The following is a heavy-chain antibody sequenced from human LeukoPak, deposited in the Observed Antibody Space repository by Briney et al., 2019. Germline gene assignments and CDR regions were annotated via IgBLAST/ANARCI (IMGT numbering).Heavy chain of an antibody. Sequence: GGSLGLSCAASGFTFSSYAMSWVRQAPGKGLEWVSAISGSGGSTYYADSVKGRFTISRDNSKNTLYLQMNSLRAEDTAVYYCAKWGQVIRSWNAFDIWGQGTMVTVSS. V-gene: IGHV3-23*01. CDR3: AKWGQVIRSWNAFDI. CDR1: GFTFSSYA. CDR2: ISGSGGST. J-gene: IGHJ3*02. D-gene: IGHD2-21*01.